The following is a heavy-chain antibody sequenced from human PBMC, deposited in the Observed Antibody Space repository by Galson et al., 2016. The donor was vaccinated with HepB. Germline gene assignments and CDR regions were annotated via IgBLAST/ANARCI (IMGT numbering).Heavy chain of an antibody. CDR1: GGSIRSYY. CDR3: VGEVGFFGEVV. V-gene: IGHV4-59*01. D-gene: IGHD3-10*01. CDR2: THHSGVT. J-gene: IGHJ6*02. Sequence: LSLTFTVSGGSIRSYYWNWIRQPPEKGFEWIGNTHHSGVTAYRPSLKSRATMSVDASSKQVSLKMTSVTAADTAVYYCVGEVGFFGEVVWGQGTTVTVSS.